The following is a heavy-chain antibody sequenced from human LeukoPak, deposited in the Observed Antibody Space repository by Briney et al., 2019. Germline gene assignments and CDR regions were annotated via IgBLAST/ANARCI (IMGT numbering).Heavy chain of an antibody. Sequence: TPSETLSLTCTVSGGSISSYYWSWIGQPPGKGLEWIGYIYYSGSTNYNPSLKSRVTISVDTSKNQFSLKLSSVTAADTAVYYCARASYSNYRNYYYYMDVWGKGTTVTVSS. D-gene: IGHD4-11*01. CDR2: IYYSGST. V-gene: IGHV4-59*01. CDR1: GGSISSYY. J-gene: IGHJ6*03. CDR3: ARASYSNYRNYYYYMDV.